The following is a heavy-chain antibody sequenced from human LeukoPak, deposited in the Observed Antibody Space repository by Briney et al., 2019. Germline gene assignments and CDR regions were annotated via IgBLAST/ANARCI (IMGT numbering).Heavy chain of an antibody. J-gene: IGHJ1*01. D-gene: IGHD6-19*01. V-gene: IGHV1-46*01. CDR3: ARSRSIGWHDL. CDR2: INPSGGST. Sequence: ASVKVSCKASGYTFTSYYVHWVRQAPGQGLEWMGIINPSGGSTTFAQKFQGRVTMTRDASTSTVYLELSSLRSEDTAVYYCARSRSIGWHDLWGRGTLVSVSS. CDR1: GYTFTSYY.